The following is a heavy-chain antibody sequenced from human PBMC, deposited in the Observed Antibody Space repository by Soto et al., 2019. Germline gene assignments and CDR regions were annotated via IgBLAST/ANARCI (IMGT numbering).Heavy chain of an antibody. V-gene: IGHV2-5*02. CDR2: IYWDDSK. CDR3: VHKSPENSALDY. Sequence: QITLKESGPTLVRPTQTLTLTCAFSGFSLSTSGVGVGWIRQPPGKALEWLAVIYWDDSKHYSPSLRSRLTISKNTSQNQVGLTMTKMDPMGTGTYFCVHKSPENSALDYWGEGTLGTVSS. D-gene: IGHD1-7*01. CDR1: GFSLSTSGVG. J-gene: IGHJ4*02.